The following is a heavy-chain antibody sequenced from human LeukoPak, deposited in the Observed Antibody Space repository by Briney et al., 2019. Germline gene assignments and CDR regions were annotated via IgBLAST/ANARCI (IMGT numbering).Heavy chain of an antibody. V-gene: IGHV3-30*02. CDR1: GFSLSAYG. D-gene: IGHD6-13*01. CDR2: IWYDGTSK. CDR3: AKVDSSWFYFDY. Sequence: PGGSLRLSCAASGFSLSAYGVHWVRQAPGKGLEWVAVIWYDGTSKDYADSAKGRFTISRDNSKNTLYLQMNSLRAEDTAVYYCAKVDSSWFYFDYWGQGTLVTVSS. J-gene: IGHJ4*02.